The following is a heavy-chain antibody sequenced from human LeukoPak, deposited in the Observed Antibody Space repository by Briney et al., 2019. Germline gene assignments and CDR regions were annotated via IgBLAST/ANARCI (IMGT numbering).Heavy chain of an antibody. V-gene: IGHV3-11*04. CDR2: ISGSGSPI. J-gene: IGHJ6*03. Sequence: GGSLRLSCAASGFTFSDYYMSWIRQAPGKGLGWVSYISGSGSPIYYADSMKGRFTISRDNAKNSLYLQMNSLRADDTAVYYCARFAAGGSYYYYMDVWGKGTTVTVSS. CDR1: GFTFSDYY. D-gene: IGHD6-25*01. CDR3: ARFAAGGSYYYYMDV.